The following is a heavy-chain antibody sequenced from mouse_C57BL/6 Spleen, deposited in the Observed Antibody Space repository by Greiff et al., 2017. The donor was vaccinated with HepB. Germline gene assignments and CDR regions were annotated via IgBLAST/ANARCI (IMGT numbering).Heavy chain of an antibody. V-gene: IGHV1-81*01. CDR1: GYTFTSYG. CDR3: ALITTASWFAY. Sequence: VKLMESGAELARPGASVKLSCKASGYTFTSYGISWVKQRTGQGLEWIGEIYPRSGNTYYNEKFKGKATLTADKSSSTAYMELRSLTSEDSAVYFCALITTASWFAYWGQGTLVTVSA. CDR2: IYPRSGNT. J-gene: IGHJ3*01. D-gene: IGHD1-1*01.